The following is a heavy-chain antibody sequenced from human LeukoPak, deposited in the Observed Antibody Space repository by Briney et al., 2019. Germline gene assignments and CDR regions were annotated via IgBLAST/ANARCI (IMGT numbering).Heavy chain of an antibody. CDR3: ARDPPAGAFDY. J-gene: IGHJ4*02. V-gene: IGHV3-33*01. Sequence: PGGSLRLSCAASGFTFSSYGMHWVRQAPGKGLEWVAVVWYDGTNKYYSDSVKGRFTISRDNSKNTLYLQMNSLRAEDTAVYYCARDPPAGAFDYWGQGTLVTVSS. D-gene: IGHD3-10*01. CDR2: VWYDGTNK. CDR1: GFTFSSYG.